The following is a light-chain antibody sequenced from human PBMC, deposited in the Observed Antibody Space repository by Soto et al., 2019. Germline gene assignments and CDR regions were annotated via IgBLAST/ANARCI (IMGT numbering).Light chain of an antibody. CDR2: EVS. Sequence: QSALTQPAAVSGSPGQSITISCTGTSSDVGGYSYVSWYQQHPGKAPKLMIYEVSNRPSGVSNRFSGSKSGNTASLTISGLQVEDEADYSCSSFSSSSTLVVFGGGTKLTVL. J-gene: IGLJ2*01. CDR1: SSDVGGYSY. CDR3: SSFSSSSTLVV. V-gene: IGLV2-14*01.